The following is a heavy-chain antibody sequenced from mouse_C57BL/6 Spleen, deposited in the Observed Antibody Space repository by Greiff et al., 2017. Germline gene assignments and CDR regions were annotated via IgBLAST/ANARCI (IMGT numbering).Heavy chain of an antibody. V-gene: IGHV1-15*01. D-gene: IGHD1-1*01. CDR2: IDPETGGT. CDR1: GYTFTDYE. CDR3: TYYGSSYWYFDV. Sequence: VKLMESGAELVRPGASVTLSCKASGYTFTDYEMHWVKQTPVHGLEWIGAIDPETGGTAYNQKFKGKAILTADKSSSTAYMELRSLTSEDSAVYYCTYYGSSYWYFDVWGTGTTVTVSS. J-gene: IGHJ1*03.